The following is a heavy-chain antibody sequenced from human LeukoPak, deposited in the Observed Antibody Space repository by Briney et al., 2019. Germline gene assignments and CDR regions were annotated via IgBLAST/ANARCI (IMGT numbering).Heavy chain of an antibody. CDR1: GFTFSSYA. CDR2: ISYDGSNK. CDR3: ARGRLRFLEWLLPSGVDA. D-gene: IGHD3-3*01. V-gene: IGHV3-30-3*01. Sequence: GRSLRLSCAASGFTFSSYAMHWVRQAPGKGLEWVAVISYDGSNKYYADSVKGRFTISRDNSKNTLYLQMNSLRAEDTAVYYCARGRLRFLEWLLPSGVDAWGQGTTVTVSS. J-gene: IGHJ6*02.